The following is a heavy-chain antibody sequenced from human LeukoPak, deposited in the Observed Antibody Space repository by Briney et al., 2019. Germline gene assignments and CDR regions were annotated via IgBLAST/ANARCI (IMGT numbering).Heavy chain of an antibody. V-gene: IGHV3-15*01. Sequence: GGSLRLSCAASGFSFINAWMSWVRQAPGKGLEWVARIKSKTDGGTTDYAAPVKGRFTISTDDSKNTLYLQMNSLKTEDTAVYYCTAGLGKSDFDYWGQGSLVTVSS. CDR1: GFSFINAW. J-gene: IGHJ4*02. CDR3: TAGLGKSDFDY. D-gene: IGHD7-27*01. CDR2: IKSKTDGGTT.